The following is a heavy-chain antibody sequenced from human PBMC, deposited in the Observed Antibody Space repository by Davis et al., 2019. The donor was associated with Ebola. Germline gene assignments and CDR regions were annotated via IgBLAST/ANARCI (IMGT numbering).Heavy chain of an antibody. Sequence: SVKVSCKASGYTFTGYYMHWVRQAPGQGLEWMGRIIPVFGIATYAQKFQARLKITADKSTDTAYMDLSSLRSEDTAVFYCARGLGADCSSASCLEGAFDPWGQGTLVTVSS. CDR2: IIPVFGIA. CDR1: GYTFTGYY. CDR3: ARGLGADCSSASCLEGAFDP. D-gene: IGHD2-2*01. V-gene: IGHV1-69*04. J-gene: IGHJ5*02.